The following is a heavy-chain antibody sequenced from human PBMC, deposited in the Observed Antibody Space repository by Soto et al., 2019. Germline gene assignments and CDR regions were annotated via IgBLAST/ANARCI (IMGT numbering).Heavy chain of an antibody. J-gene: IGHJ4*02. Sequence: QVQLVQSGAEVKKPGSSVKVSCKASGGTFSSYTISWVRQAPGQGLEWMGRIIPILGIANYAQKFQGRVMITADKSTSTACMGLSSLRSEDTAVYYCSRGTMVRGVDDYWGQGTLVTVSS. CDR3: SRGTMVRGVDDY. CDR1: GGTFSSYT. V-gene: IGHV1-69*02. D-gene: IGHD3-10*01. CDR2: IIPILGIA.